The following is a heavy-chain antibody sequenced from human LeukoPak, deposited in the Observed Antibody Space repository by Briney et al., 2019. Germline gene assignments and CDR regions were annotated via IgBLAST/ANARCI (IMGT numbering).Heavy chain of an antibody. V-gene: IGHV3-48*01. CDR1: GYTFSSYS. Sequence: PGGSLRLSCAASGYTFSSYSMNWVRQAPGKGLEWVSYISSSSSTIYYADPVKGRFTISRDNAKNSLYLQMNSLRAEDTAVYYCARTTVTRRGDYWGQGTLVTVSS. CDR2: ISSSSSTI. J-gene: IGHJ4*02. CDR3: ARTTVTRRGDY. D-gene: IGHD4-17*01.